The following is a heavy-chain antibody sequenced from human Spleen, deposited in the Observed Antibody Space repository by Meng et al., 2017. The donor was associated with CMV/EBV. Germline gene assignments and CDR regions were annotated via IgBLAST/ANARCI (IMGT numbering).Heavy chain of an antibody. CDR2: INPDSGGT. V-gene: IGHV1-2*02. D-gene: IGHD4-11*01. J-gene: IGHJ5*02. Sequence: ASVKVSCKASGYTFTGYYMHWVRQAPGQGLEWMGWINPDSGGTNYAQKCQGRVTMTRDTSISTAYMELSRLRSDDTAVYYCARSFPHYSQNWFDPWGQGTLVTVSS. CDR1: GYTFTGYY. CDR3: ARSFPHYSQNWFDP.